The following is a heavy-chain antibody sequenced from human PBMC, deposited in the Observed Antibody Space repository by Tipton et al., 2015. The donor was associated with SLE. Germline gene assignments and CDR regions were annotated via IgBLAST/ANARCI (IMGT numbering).Heavy chain of an antibody. CDR1: GASISNYY. Sequence: TLSLTCTVSGASISNYYWNWIRQPPGKGLEWIGHIYYTGNTNYNPSLESRVTISVDTSKNQFSLKLTSVTAADTAVYYCARHSWEQPFDNWGQGTLVTVSS. J-gene: IGHJ4*02. CDR2: IYYTGNT. CDR3: ARHSWEQPFDN. D-gene: IGHD1/OR15-1a*01. V-gene: IGHV4-59*08.